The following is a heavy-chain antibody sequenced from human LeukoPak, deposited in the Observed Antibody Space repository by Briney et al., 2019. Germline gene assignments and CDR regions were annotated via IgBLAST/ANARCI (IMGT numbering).Heavy chain of an antibody. CDR2: LSGNGIST. CDR1: GFTLRAYA. Sequence: GGSLRLSCVASGFTLRAYAMHWVRQAPGKGLEYVSALSGNGISTYYADSVKSRFTISRDDSKNALYLQMGRLRAEDMGVYYCARDIGANRGVDYWRQGTLVTVSS. J-gene: IGHJ4*02. V-gene: IGHV3-64*02. D-gene: IGHD4/OR15-4a*01. CDR3: ARDIGANRGVDY.